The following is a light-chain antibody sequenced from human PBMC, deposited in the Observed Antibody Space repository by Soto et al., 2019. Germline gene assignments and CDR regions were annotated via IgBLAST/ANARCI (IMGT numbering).Light chain of an antibody. CDR1: QTVSRN. V-gene: IGKV3-15*01. CDR2: DIS. CDR3: QQYNNWPS. Sequence: EVVMTQSPATLSVSPGERATLSCRASQTVSRNLAWYQQRPGQAPRLLIYDISNRATGVPARFSGGGSETEFTLTIRRLQSEDFAVYFCQQYNNWPSFGQGTRLEIK. J-gene: IGKJ5*01.